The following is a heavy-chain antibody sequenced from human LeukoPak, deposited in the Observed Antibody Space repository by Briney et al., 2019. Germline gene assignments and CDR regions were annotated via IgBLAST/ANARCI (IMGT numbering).Heavy chain of an antibody. D-gene: IGHD2-2*01. CDR1: GFSVSNDY. CDR2: INRGGTT. CDR3: ARCTSCLNSFYFYYMDV. J-gene: IGHJ6*03. Sequence: GGSLRLSCAVSGFSVSNDYINCVRQAPGKRLEWVSVINRGGTTYYADSVKGRFTFSRDNSKNTVYLQMNSLRAEDTAVYFCARCTSCLNSFYFYYMDVWGKGTTVTVSS. V-gene: IGHV3-53*01.